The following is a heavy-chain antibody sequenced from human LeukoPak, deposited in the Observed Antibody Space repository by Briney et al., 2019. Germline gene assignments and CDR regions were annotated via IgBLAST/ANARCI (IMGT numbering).Heavy chain of an antibody. J-gene: IGHJ6*03. D-gene: IGHD5-18*01. CDR1: GFTFSSYG. Sequence: PGGSLRLSCAASGFTFSSYGMHWVRQAPGKGLEWLAFIRYDGSNKYYADSVKGRFTISRDNSKNTLYLRMNSLRAEDTAVYYCAKGQPRRSGYRYQDYYYMDVWGKGTTVTVSS. CDR2: IRYDGSNK. V-gene: IGHV3-30*02. CDR3: AKGQPRRSGYRYQDYYYMDV.